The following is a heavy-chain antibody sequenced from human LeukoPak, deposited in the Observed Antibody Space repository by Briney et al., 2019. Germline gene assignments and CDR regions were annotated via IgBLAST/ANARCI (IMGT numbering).Heavy chain of an antibody. D-gene: IGHD3-16*01. CDR3: ARRRDLGDLRQFDY. CDR1: GYSFTSYW. J-gene: IGHJ4*02. CDR2: INPGYSDT. Sequence: GESLKISCKGSGYSFTSYWIGLVRQIPGKGLGWMGIINPGYSDTRFSPSFQGQVTNSENQRITADYLQWSSLKASDSAMYYCARRRDLGDLRQFDYWGQGTLVTVSS. V-gene: IGHV5-51*01.